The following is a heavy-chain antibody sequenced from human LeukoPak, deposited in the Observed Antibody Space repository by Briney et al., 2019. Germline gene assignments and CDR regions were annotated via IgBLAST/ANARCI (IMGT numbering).Heavy chain of an antibody. CDR1: GGTFSSYA. CDR2: IIPIFGTA. D-gene: IGHD3-10*01. CDR3: ARSMVRAGGRFDY. Sequence: SVTVSCKASGGTFSSYAISWVRQAPGQGLEWMGGIIPIFGTANYAQKFQGRVTITTDESTSTAYMELSSLRSEDTAVYYCARSMVRAGGRFDYWGQGTLVTVSS. V-gene: IGHV1-69*05. J-gene: IGHJ4*02.